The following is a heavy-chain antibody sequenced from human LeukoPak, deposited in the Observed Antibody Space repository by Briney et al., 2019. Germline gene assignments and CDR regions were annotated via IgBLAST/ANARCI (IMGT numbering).Heavy chain of an antibody. CDR3: ARGFLYYDILTGYYRSPWFDP. D-gene: IGHD3-9*01. Sequence: GASVKVSCKASGYTFTSYDINWVRQATGQGLEWMGWMNPNSGNTGYAQKFQGRVTMTRNTSISTAYMELSSLRSVDTAVYYCARGFLYYDILTGYYRSPWFDPWGQGTLVTVSS. J-gene: IGHJ5*02. V-gene: IGHV1-8*01. CDR1: GYTFTSYD. CDR2: MNPNSGNT.